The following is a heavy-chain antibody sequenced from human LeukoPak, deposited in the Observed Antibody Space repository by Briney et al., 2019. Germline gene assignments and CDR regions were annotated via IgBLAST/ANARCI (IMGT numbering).Heavy chain of an antibody. CDR1: GITFSRYG. J-gene: IGHJ5*02. V-gene: IGHV3-30*02. D-gene: IGHD1-26*01. CDR2: IWYDGRKT. CDR3: AAPAGAANWLDP. Sequence: PGGSLRLSCVATGITFSRYGMHWVRQAPGKGLEWVAFIWYDGRKTYYLDSVKGRFTSSRDNSKNTVYLPMSTLRDDATAVYYCAAPAGAANWLDPWGQGTLVTVSS.